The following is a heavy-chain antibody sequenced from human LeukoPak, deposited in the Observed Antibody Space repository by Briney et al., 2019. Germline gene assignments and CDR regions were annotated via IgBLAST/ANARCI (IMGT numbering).Heavy chain of an antibody. CDR2: NYYSGST. Sequence: SETLSLTCTVSGGSISSGGYYWSWIRQHPGKGLEWIGYNYYSGSTYYNPSLKSRVTISVDTSKNQFSLKLSSVTAADTAVYYCARAYSSGWAYYYYYGMDVWGQGTTVTVSS. CDR1: GGSISSGGYY. CDR3: ARAYSSGWAYYYYYGMDV. J-gene: IGHJ6*02. V-gene: IGHV4-31*03. D-gene: IGHD6-19*01.